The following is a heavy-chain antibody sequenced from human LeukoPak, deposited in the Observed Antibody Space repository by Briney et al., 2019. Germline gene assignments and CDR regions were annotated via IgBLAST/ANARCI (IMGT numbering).Heavy chain of an antibody. Sequence: PGGSLRLSCAASGFTFSSYSMNWVRQAPGKGLEWVSSISSSSSYIYYADSVKGRFTISRDNAKNSLYLQMNSLRAEDTAVYYCAREGVITIFGVDTYYFDYWGQGTLVTVSS. V-gene: IGHV3-21*01. D-gene: IGHD3-3*01. J-gene: IGHJ4*02. CDR1: GFTFSSYS. CDR3: AREGVITIFGVDTYYFDY. CDR2: ISSSSSYI.